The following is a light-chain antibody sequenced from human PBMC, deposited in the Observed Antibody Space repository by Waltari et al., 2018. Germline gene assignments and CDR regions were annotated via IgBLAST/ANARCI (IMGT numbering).Light chain of an antibody. V-gene: IGKV3-20*01. J-gene: IGKJ1*01. CDR2: GAS. CDR1: QSVSSSY. CDR3: QQYGSSRT. Sequence: IALTPSLGTLSLSQGWRFTLSCRASQSVSSSYLAWYQQKPGQAPRLLIYGASSRATGIPDRFSGSGSGTDFTLTISRLEPEDFAVYYCQQYGSSRTFGQGTKVEIK.